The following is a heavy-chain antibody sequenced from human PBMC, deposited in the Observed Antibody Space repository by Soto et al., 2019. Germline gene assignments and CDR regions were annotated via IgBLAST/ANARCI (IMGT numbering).Heavy chain of an antibody. CDR2: ITDSGGST. D-gene: IGHD3-10*01. CDR1: GFTFRTYA. V-gene: IGHV3-23*01. J-gene: IGHJ4*02. Sequence: EVHLLESGGGLVQPGGSLRLSCAASGFTFRTYAMSWVRQAPGKGLEWVSTITDSGGSTYYAASVKGRFTISRDNSENTRYLLMNILSAEDTALYDCAKVHGSGTYYNFPDYWGQGTLVTVSS. CDR3: AKVHGSGTYYNFPDY.